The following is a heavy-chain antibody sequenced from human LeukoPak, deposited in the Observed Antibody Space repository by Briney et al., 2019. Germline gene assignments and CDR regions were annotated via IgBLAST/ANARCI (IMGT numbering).Heavy chain of an antibody. J-gene: IGHJ5*02. V-gene: IGHV4-34*01. CDR2: INHSGST. CDR1: GVSFSGDY. CDR3: ARGKCSSTSCYARGWFDP. D-gene: IGHD2-2*01. Sequence: SETLSLTCAVYGVSFSGDYWSWIRQPPGKGLEWIGEINHSGSTNYNPSLKSRVTISVDTSKDQFSLKLSSVTAADTAVYYCARGKCSSTSCYARGWFDPWGQGTLVTVSS.